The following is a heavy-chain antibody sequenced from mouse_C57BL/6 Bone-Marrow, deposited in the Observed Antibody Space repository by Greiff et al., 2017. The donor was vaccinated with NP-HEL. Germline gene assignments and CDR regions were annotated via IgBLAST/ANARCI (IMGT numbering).Heavy chain of an antibody. CDR2: IDPSDSYT. CDR1: GYTFTSYW. D-gene: IGHD1-1*01. CDR3: AREGTYYGSSYYFDY. V-gene: IGHV1-50*01. Sequence: QVQLQQPGAELVKPGASVKLSCKASGYTFTSYWMQWVKQRPGQGLEWIGEIDPSDSYTNYHQKFKGKATLTVDPSSSTAYMQLSSLTSEDSAVYYCAREGTYYGSSYYFDYGGQGTTLTVSS. J-gene: IGHJ2*01.